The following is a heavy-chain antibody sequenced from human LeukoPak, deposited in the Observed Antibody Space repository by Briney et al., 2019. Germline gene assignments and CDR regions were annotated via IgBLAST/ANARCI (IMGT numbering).Heavy chain of an antibody. CDR2: IWYDGSSK. CDR1: GFTFSSYG. CDR3: AIDYCGGDCYVDY. J-gene: IGHJ4*02. Sequence: PGGSLRLSCAASGFTFSSYGMHWVRQAPGKGLEWVAVIWYDGSSKYYADSVKGRFTISKDKSKNTLYLQMNNLRTEDTAVYYYAIDYCGGDCYVDYWGQGTLVTVSS. V-gene: IGHV3-33*01. D-gene: IGHD2-21*02.